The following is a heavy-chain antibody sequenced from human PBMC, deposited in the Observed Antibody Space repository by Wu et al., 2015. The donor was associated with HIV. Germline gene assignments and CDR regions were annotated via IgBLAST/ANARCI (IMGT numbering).Heavy chain of an antibody. D-gene: IGHD1-26*01. J-gene: IGHJ1*01. CDR1: GYGFTGNY. CDR3: TKDYGIVGSTLPEYFQH. Sequence: QVQLMQSGAEVKKPGASVKVSCKTSGYGFTGNYIHWVRQAPGQGLEWMGWINPNSGGSKSPQKFQGRVTMTRDTSVSTVYLELTRLKFDDTAIYYCTKDYGIVGSTLPEYFQHWGQGTLVTVSS. V-gene: IGHV1-2*02. CDR2: INPNSGGS.